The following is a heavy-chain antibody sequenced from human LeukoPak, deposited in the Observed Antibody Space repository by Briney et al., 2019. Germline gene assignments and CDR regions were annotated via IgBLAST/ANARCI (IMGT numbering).Heavy chain of an antibody. J-gene: IGHJ4*02. D-gene: IGHD3-9*01. V-gene: IGHV1-69*13. CDR1: GGTFSSYA. Sequence: SVKVSCKASGGTFSSYAISWVRQAPGQGLEWMGGIIPIFGTANYAQKFQGRVTITVDESTSTAYMELSSLRSEDTAVYYCTIRYFDWLSLDYWGQGTLVTVSS. CDR2: IIPIFGTA. CDR3: TIRYFDWLSLDY.